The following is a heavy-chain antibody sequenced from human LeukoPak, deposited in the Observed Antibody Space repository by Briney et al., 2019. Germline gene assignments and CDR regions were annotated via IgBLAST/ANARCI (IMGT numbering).Heavy chain of an antibody. CDR2: ISGTDDST. V-gene: IGHV3-23*01. J-gene: IGHJ4*02. D-gene: IGHD6-19*01. CDR1: GFTFSIFA. CDR3: AKRRSAVAGPRYFDY. Sequence: GGSLRLSCAASGFTFSIFAMSWVRQAPGRGLEWVSSISGTDDSTYYADSMKGRFTVSRDNSKYTLSLQMDSLRAEDTAVYYCAKRRSAVAGPRYFDYWGQGTLVTVSS.